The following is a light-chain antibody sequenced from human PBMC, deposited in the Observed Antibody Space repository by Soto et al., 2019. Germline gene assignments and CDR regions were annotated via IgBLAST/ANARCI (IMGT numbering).Light chain of an antibody. CDR1: QSVSSTY. V-gene: IGKV3-20*01. J-gene: IGKJ5*01. CDR2: GAT. Sequence: EIVLTQSPGTLSLSPGERATLSCRASQSVSSTYLAWYQQKPGQAPRVFIYGATSRATGIPDRFSGSGSGTDFTLTISRLEPEDFAVYYCQQYGDSPITFGQGTRLEI. CDR3: QQYGDSPIT.